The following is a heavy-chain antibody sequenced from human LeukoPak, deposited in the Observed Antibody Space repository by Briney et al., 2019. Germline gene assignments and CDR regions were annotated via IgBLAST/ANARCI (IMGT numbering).Heavy chain of an antibody. CDR1: GFTFNRYW. CDR3: AKGKGLTGTIDY. Sequence: GGSLRLSCAASGFTFNRYWMSWVRQAPGRGLEWVANIKQDGSEKYYVDFVKGRFTISRDNAKNSLSLQMNSLRAEDAALYYCAKGKGLTGTIDYWGRGTLVTVSS. J-gene: IGHJ4*02. V-gene: IGHV3-7*03. CDR2: IKQDGSEK. D-gene: IGHD1-7*01.